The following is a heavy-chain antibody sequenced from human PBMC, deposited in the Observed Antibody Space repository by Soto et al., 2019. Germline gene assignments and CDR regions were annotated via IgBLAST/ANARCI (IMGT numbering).Heavy chain of an antibody. J-gene: IGHJ4*02. CDR2: ISSSSRYI. Sequence: EVQLVESGGGLVKPGGSLRLSCAASGFTFSSYSMNWVRQAPGKGLEWVSSISSSSRYIYYADSVKSRFTISRDNAKNSRYLQMNSLGAEDRAVYYCARLTSYASSGYYCYSGQGTLVTVSS. CDR3: ARLTSYASSGYYCY. V-gene: IGHV3-21*01. CDR1: GFTFSSYS. D-gene: IGHD3-22*01.